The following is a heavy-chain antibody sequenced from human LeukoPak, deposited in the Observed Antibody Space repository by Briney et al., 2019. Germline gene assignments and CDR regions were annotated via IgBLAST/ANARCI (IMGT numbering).Heavy chain of an antibody. CDR2: ISYDGSNK. V-gene: IGHV3-30*04. D-gene: IGHD2-15*01. CDR1: GFTFSSYA. Sequence: GGSLRLSCAASGFTFSSYAMHWVRQAPGKGLEWVAVISYDGSNKYYADSVKGRFTISRDNSKNTLYLQMNSLRAEDMAVYYCARDWGDIVVVVAARSHYGMDVWGQGTTVTVSS. CDR3: ARDWGDIVVVVAARSHYGMDV. J-gene: IGHJ6*02.